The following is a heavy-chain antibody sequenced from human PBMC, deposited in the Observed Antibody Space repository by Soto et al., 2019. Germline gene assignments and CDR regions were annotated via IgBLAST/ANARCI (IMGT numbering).Heavy chain of an antibody. J-gene: IGHJ4*02. CDR1: GFIFSGSV. Sequence: PGGSLRLSFAASGFIFSGSVMHWVRQASGKGLEWVGRIRSKGNNYATSYGASVKGRFTISRDDSKNTAYLQMNSLKTEDAAIYYCTTRTEMATQISDYWWQGAVATVYS. CDR2: IRSKGNNYAT. CDR3: TTRTEMATQISDY. V-gene: IGHV3-73*01.